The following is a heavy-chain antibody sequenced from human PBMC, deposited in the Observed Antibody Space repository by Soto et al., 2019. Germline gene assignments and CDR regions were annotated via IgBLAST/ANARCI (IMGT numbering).Heavy chain of an antibody. D-gene: IGHD4-17*01. J-gene: IGHJ4*02. CDR3: ARVPTVTPVFFDY. CDR1: GYTFTSYA. CDR2: INAGNGNT. Sequence: GASVKVSCKASGYTFTSYAMHWVRQAPGQRLEWMGWINAGNGNTKYSQKFQGRVTITRDTSASTAYMELNSLRAEDTAVYYCARVPTVTPVFFDYWGQGTLVTVSS. V-gene: IGHV1-3*01.